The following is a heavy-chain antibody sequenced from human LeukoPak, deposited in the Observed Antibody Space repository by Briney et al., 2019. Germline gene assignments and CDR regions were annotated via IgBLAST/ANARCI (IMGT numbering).Heavy chain of an antibody. J-gene: IGHJ4*02. CDR1: GFTFSSYS. CDR3: ARRSGIAVAGAFDY. V-gene: IGHV3-21*04. Sequence: GSLRLSCAASGFTFSSYSMNWVRQAPGKGLEWVSSISSSSSYIYYADSVKGRFTISRDNAKNSLYLQMNSLRAEDTAVYYCARRSGIAVAGAFDYWGQGTLVTVSS. CDR2: ISSSSSYI. D-gene: IGHD6-19*01.